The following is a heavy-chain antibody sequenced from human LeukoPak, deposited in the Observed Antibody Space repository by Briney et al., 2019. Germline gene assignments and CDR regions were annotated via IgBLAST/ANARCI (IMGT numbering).Heavy chain of an antibody. J-gene: IGHJ5*02. Sequence: GGSLRLSCAASGLPGSHNYVSWVRQAAGKGLEWVSAIHTSGDTCYADSVKGRFTISRDTSKNTLYLQINSLRVEDTAVYYCIVFGDSNHWGQGTLVTVSS. D-gene: IGHD4-17*01. CDR1: GLPGSHNY. CDR3: IVFGDSNH. CDR2: IHTSGDT. V-gene: IGHV3-53*01.